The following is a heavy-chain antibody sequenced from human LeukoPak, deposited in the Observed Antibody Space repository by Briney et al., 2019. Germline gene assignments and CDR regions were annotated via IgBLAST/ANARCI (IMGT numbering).Heavy chain of an antibody. CDR1: GFTFSSYS. CDR2: ISSSSSYI. J-gene: IGHJ5*02. V-gene: IGHV3-21*01. Sequence: GGSLGLSCAASGFTFSSYSMNWVRQAPGKGLEWVSSISSSSSYIYYADSVKGRFTISRDNAKNSLYLQMNSLRAEDTAVYYCARDLGENWFDPWGQGTLVTVSS. D-gene: IGHD2-21*01. CDR3: ARDLGENWFDP.